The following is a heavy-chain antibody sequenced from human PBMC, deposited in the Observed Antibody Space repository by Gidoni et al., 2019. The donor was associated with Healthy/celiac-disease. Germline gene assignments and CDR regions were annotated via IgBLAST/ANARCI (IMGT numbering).Heavy chain of an antibody. CDR2: IIPIFGTA. J-gene: IGHJ1*01. CDR1: GGTFSSYA. V-gene: IGHV1-69*06. Sequence: QVQLVQSGAEVKKPGSSVKVSCKASGGTFSSYAISWVRQAPGQGLEWMGGIIPIFGTANYAQKFQGRVTITADKSTSTAYMELSSLRSEDTAVYYCAHQGRYSSGYLQTAGTEYFQHWGQGTLVTVSS. CDR3: AHQGRYSSGYLQTAGTEYFQH. D-gene: IGHD3-22*01.